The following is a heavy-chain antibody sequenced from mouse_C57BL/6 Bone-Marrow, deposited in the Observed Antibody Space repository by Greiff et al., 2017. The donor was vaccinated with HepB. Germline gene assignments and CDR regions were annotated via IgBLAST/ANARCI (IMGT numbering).Heavy chain of an antibody. D-gene: IGHD1-1*01. Sequence: EVKLMESAGGLVQPGSSLKLSCTASGFTFSDYYMAWVRQVPEKGLEWVANINYDGSSTYYLDSLKSRFIISRDNAKNILYLQMSSLKSENTATYYYARGLRGFAYWGQGTLVTVSA. V-gene: IGHV5-16*01. J-gene: IGHJ3*01. CDR2: INYDGSST. CDR3: ARGLRGFAY. CDR1: GFTFSDYY.